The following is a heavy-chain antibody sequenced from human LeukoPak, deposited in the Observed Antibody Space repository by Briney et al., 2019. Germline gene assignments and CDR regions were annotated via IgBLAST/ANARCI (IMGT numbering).Heavy chain of an antibody. D-gene: IGHD6-6*01. CDR1: GGSISSLY. CDR2: IYYTGST. J-gene: IGHJ4*02. CDR3: ARHRAYSSSSPFDY. Sequence: SETLSLTCSVSGGSISSLYWSWIRQPPGKGLEWIGYIYYTGSTNYNPSLKSRVTMFVDMSKNQFSLRLSSVTAADTAAYYCARHRAYSSSSPFDYWAREPWSPSPQ. V-gene: IGHV4-59*08.